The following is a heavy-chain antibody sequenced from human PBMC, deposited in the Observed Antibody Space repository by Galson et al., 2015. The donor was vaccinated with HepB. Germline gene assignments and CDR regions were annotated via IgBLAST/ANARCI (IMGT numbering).Heavy chain of an antibody. D-gene: IGHD5-12*01. CDR3: ARDGTHGCSGYDLDC. Sequence: SVKVSCKASGYTFTGYYMNWVRQAPGQGLEWMGWINPNSGGISYAQKFQGWVTMTRDTSISTAYMELSRLRSDDTAVYCCARDGTHGCSGYDLDCWGQGTLVTVSS. CDR2: INPNSGGI. CDR1: GYTFTGYY. J-gene: IGHJ4*02. V-gene: IGHV1-2*04.